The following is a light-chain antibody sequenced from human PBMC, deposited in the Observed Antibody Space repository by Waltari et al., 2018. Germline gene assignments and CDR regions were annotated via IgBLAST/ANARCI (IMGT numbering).Light chain of an antibody. CDR1: QTVSSN. CDR2: GAY. Sequence: EIVMTQSPATLSVSPGDTASLPCRASQTVSSNFAWYQQKPGQAPRLLIYGAYTRATGIPARFSGSGSGTEFTLTISSLQSEDFAVYYCQQYNNWPPYTFGQGTKLEIK. J-gene: IGKJ2*01. CDR3: QQYNNWPPYT. V-gene: IGKV3-15*01.